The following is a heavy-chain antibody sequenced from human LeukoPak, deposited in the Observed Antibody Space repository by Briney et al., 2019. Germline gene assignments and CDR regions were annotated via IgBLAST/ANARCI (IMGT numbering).Heavy chain of an antibody. CDR2: IYHSGST. Sequence: SAESLSLSCTVSGGSFSSGGNYWSWLRPPPGKGLVWIGYIYHSGSTYYNPSLKSRVTISVDRSKNQFSLKLSSVTAADTAVYYCAREGLAAAGIDYWGQGTLVTVSS. CDR1: GGSFSSGGNY. CDR3: AREGLAAAGIDY. J-gene: IGHJ4*02. D-gene: IGHD6-13*01. V-gene: IGHV4-30-2*01.